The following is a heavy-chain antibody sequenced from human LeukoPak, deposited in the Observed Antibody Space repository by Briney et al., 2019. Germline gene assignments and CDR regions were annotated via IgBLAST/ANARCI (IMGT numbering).Heavy chain of an antibody. CDR2: YSGGST. CDR1: GFTVSSNY. Sequence: GGSLRLSCAASGFTVSSNYTSWVRQAPGKGLEWVSIYSGGSTFYADSAKGRFTISRDNSKNTLYLQMNSLRAEDTAVYYCARGGSYLSAFDIWGQGTMVTVSS. J-gene: IGHJ3*02. CDR3: ARGGSYLSAFDI. V-gene: IGHV3-53*01. D-gene: IGHD1-26*01.